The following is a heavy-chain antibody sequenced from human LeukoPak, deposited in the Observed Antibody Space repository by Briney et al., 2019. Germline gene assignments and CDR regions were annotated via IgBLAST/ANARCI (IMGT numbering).Heavy chain of an antibody. CDR2: ISGSGGST. D-gene: IGHD6-6*01. V-gene: IGHV3-23*01. CDR1: GFTFSSHA. J-gene: IGHJ6*03. CDR3: AKRGDSSSSNYYYYMDV. Sequence: GGSLRLSCAASGFTFSSHAMSWVRQAPGKGLEWVSAISGSGGSTYYADSVKGRFTISRDNSKNTLYLQMNSLRAEDTAVYYCAKRGDSSSSNYYYYMDVWGKGTTVTVSS.